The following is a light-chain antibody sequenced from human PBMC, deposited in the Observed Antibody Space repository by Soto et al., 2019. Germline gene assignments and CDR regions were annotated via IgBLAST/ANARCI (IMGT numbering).Light chain of an antibody. CDR1: QSVGSK. CDR2: GAS. V-gene: IGKV3-15*01. Sequence: EIVMTQSPATLSVSPWERVTLSCRASQSVGSKVAWYQQKPGQAPRLLIYGASTRATAIPVRFSGFGSESDFTLTISSLEPEDFAVYYCQQRSYPITFGQGTRLEI. J-gene: IGKJ5*01. CDR3: QQRSYPIT.